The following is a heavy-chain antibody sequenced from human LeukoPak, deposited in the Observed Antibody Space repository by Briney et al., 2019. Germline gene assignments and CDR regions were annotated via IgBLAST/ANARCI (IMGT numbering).Heavy chain of an antibody. CDR2: IYSGGST. CDR1: GFTVSSNY. V-gene: IGHV3-53*01. D-gene: IGHD6-13*01. CDR3: ARGSSWYYFDY. J-gene: IGHJ4*02. Sequence: GGSLRLSCAASGFTVSSNYMSWVRQAPEKGLEWVSVIYSGGSTYYADSVKGRFTISRDNSKNTLYLQMNSLRAEDTAVYYCARGSSWYYFDYWGQGTLVTVS.